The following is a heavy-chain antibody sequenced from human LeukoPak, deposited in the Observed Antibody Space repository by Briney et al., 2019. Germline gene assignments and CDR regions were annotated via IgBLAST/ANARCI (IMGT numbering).Heavy chain of an antibody. V-gene: IGHV3-30*02. J-gene: IGHJ3*02. D-gene: IGHD2-8*01. CDR3: ARGMEDAFDI. Sequence: PGGSLRLSCAASGFTFSSYGMHWVRQAPGKGLEWVAFIRYDGSNKYYAGSVKGRFTISRDNSKNTLYLQMNSLRAEDTAVYYCARGMEDAFDIWGQGTMVTVSS. CDR1: GFTFSSYG. CDR2: IRYDGSNK.